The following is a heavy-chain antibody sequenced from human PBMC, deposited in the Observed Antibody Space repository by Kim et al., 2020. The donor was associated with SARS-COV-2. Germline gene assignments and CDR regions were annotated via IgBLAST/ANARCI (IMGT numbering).Heavy chain of an antibody. CDR2: INHSGST. J-gene: IGHJ3*02. D-gene: IGHD6-19*01. CDR1: GGSFSGYY. Sequence: SETLSLTCAVYGGSFSGYYWSWIRQPPGKGLEWIGEINHSGSTNYNPSLKSRVTISVDTSKNQFSLKLSSVTAADTAVYYCARGAGIAVAGTDAFDIWG. CDR3: ARGAGIAVAGTDAFDI. V-gene: IGHV4-34*01.